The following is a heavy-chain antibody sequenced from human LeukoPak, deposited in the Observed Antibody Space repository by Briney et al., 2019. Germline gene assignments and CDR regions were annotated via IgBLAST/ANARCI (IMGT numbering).Heavy chain of an antibody. D-gene: IGHD1-1*01. V-gene: IGHV3-30*02. CDR3: AKSPGPMAHNWNDENQNYFDY. J-gene: IGHJ4*02. CDR1: GFTFSSYG. CDR2: IRYDGSNK. Sequence: PGGSLRLSCAASGFTFSSYGMHWVRQAPGKGLEWVAFIRYDGSNKYYADSVKGRFTISRDNSKNTLYLQMNSLRAEDTAVYYCAKSPGPMAHNWNDENQNYFDYWGQGTLVTVSS.